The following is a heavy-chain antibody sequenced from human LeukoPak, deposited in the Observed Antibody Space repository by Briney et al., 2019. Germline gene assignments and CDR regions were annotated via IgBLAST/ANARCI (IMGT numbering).Heavy chain of an antibody. Sequence: GGSLRLSCAASGFTFSDYYMSWIRQAPGKGLEWVSYISSSGSTIYYADSVKGRFTISRDNAKSSLYLQMNSLRAEDTAVYYCARDHDSSVRGFDYWGQGTLVTVSS. CDR1: GFTFSDYY. D-gene: IGHD3-22*01. CDR2: ISSSGSTI. V-gene: IGHV3-11*04. J-gene: IGHJ4*02. CDR3: ARDHDSSVRGFDY.